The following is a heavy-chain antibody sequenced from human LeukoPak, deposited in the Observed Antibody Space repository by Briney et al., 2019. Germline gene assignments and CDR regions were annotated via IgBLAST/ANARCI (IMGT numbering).Heavy chain of an antibody. J-gene: IGHJ3*02. V-gene: IGHV4-39*01. CDR2: IYYSGST. CDR1: GGSISSSSYY. Sequence: SETLSLTCTVSGGSISSSSYYWGWLRQPPGKGLEWIGSIYYSGSTYYNPSLKSRVTISVDTSKNQFSLKLSSVTAADTAVYYCASGITGTADAFDIWGQGTMVTVSS. CDR3: ASGITGTADAFDI. D-gene: IGHD1-20*01.